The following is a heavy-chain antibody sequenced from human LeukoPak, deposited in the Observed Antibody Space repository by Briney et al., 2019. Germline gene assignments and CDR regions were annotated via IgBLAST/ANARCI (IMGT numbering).Heavy chain of an antibody. CDR3: ARSNYYGSQSEY. D-gene: IGHD3-10*01. Sequence: ASVKVSCETSGYTFSAFHIHWVRLAPGQGPEWMGWVNPNSGDTNYAQRFRGRVTMTRDTSINTAYMELSSLRSDDTAVYYCARSNYYGSQSEYWGQGTLVAVSS. J-gene: IGHJ4*02. CDR2: VNPNSGDT. V-gene: IGHV1-2*02. CDR1: GYTFSAFH.